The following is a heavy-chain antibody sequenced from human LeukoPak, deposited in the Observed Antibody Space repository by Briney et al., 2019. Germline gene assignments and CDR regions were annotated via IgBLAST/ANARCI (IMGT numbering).Heavy chain of an antibody. CDR2: IFYTGNT. Sequence: PSETISLTCTGTAGSLSSHYWSWIGESPRKGLEWIGCIFYTGNTNYNPSLKSRVTISVDTSKKQFSLRLSSVTAADTAVYYCARHGGNSVYDPFEHWGQGTLVTVSS. D-gene: IGHD5/OR15-5a*01. J-gene: IGHJ4*02. CDR1: AGSLSSHY. CDR3: ARHGGNSVYDPFEH. V-gene: IGHV4-59*08.